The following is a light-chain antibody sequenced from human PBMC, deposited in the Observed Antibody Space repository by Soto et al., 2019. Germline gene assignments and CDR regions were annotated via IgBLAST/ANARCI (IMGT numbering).Light chain of an antibody. V-gene: IGLV2-14*01. Sequence: QSVLTQPASVSGSPGQSITISCTGTSSDVGGYNYVSWYQQHPGKAPKLMIYDVRNRPSGVSNRFSGSKSVNTASLTISGLQAEDEADYYCRSYTPISTDVFGTGTKVTV. CDR1: SSDVGGYNY. J-gene: IGLJ1*01. CDR2: DVR. CDR3: RSYTPISTDV.